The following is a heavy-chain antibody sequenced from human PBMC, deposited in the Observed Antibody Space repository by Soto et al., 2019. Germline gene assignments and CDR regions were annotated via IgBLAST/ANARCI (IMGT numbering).Heavy chain of an antibody. Sequence: GGPLRLSCTASGFTFSSYAMSWARQAPGKGLEWVSAISGSGGNTYYADSVKGRFTISRDNSKNTLYLQMNSLRAEVTAVYYCAKSITARPFDYWGQGALVTAPQ. J-gene: IGHJ4*02. CDR3: AKSITARPFDY. CDR1: GFTFSSYA. V-gene: IGHV3-23*01. D-gene: IGHD6-6*01. CDR2: ISGSGGNT.